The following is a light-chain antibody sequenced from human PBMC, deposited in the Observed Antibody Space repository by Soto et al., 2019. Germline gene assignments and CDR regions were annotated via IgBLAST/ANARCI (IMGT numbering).Light chain of an antibody. Sequence: QSVLTQPPSVSGAPGQRVTISCTGSSSNIGAGYDVHWYHQLPGTAPKLLIYGNSNRPSGVPDRFSGSKSGTSASLAITGLQAEDEADYYCQSYDSSLSGSYVFGTGTKLTV. V-gene: IGLV1-40*01. CDR2: GNS. J-gene: IGLJ1*01. CDR3: QSYDSSLSGSYV. CDR1: SSNIGAGYD.